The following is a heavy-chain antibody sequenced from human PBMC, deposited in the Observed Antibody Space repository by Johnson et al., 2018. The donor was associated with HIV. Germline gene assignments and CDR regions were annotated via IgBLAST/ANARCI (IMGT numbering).Heavy chain of an antibody. CDR3: ARD. J-gene: IGHJ3*01. CDR1: GFTFSSYG. V-gene: IGHV3-30*19. CDR2: ISYDGSNK. Sequence: QVQLVESGGGVVQPGRSLRLSCAASGFTFSSYGMHWVRQAPGKGLEWVAVISYDGSNKYYADSVKGRFTISRDNSKNTLYLQMNSLRAEDTAVYYCARDGGQGTMVTVSS.